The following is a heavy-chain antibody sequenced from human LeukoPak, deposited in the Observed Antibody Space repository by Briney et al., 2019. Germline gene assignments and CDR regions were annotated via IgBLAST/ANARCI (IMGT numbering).Heavy chain of an antibody. Sequence: GGSLRLSCAASGFTVISNYMSWVRQAPGKGLEWVSVIYSGGSTYYADSVKGRFTISRDRSKNTVYLQMNSLRVEDTAVYYCARDSPSVSSGYLSDYWGQGALVTVSS. V-gene: IGHV3-53*01. J-gene: IGHJ4*02. CDR1: GFTVISNY. D-gene: IGHD3-22*01. CDR2: IYSGGST. CDR3: ARDSPSVSSGYLSDY.